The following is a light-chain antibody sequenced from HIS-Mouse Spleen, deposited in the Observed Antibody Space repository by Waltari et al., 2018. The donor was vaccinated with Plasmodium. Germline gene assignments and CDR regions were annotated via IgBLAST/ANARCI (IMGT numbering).Light chain of an antibody. CDR3: YSTDSSGNHRV. V-gene: IGLV3-10*01. CDR2: EDS. CDR1: ASPKKS. J-gene: IGLJ3*02. Sequence: SYELTQPPSVSVSPGQTARITCSGHASPKKSPSWYQQKSGQAPVLVIYEDSKRPSGIPERFSGSSSGTMATLTISGAQVEDEADYYCYSTDSSGNHRVFGGGTKLTVL.